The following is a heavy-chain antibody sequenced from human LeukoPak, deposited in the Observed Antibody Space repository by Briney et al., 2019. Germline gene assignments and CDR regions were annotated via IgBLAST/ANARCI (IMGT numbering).Heavy chain of an antibody. V-gene: IGHV3-23*01. J-gene: IGHJ4*02. Sequence: PGESLRLSCAASGFTFSNYDMSWVRQAPGKGLEWVSGISRSFGSTYYADSVKGRFTISRDNSKNTLHLQMNNLRDEDTALYYCARGGSFCFDYWSQGILVTVSS. CDR3: ARGGSFCFDY. D-gene: IGHD3-16*01. CDR2: ISRSFGST. CDR1: GFTFSNYD.